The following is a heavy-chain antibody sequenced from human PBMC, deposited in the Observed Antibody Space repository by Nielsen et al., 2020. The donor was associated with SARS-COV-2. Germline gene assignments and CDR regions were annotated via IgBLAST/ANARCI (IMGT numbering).Heavy chain of an antibody. Sequence: GESLKISCAASGFTFSNYYMSWIRQAPGKGLEWVSYISSVGSTTYYADSVKGRFTISRDNAKNSVYLQMNSLRAEDTAVYFCARDAYCSGTSCLGGWFDPWGQGTLVSVSS. CDR2: ISSVGSTT. V-gene: IGHV3-11*04. J-gene: IGHJ5*02. CDR3: ARDAYCSGTSCLGGWFDP. CDR1: GFTFSNYY. D-gene: IGHD2-2*01.